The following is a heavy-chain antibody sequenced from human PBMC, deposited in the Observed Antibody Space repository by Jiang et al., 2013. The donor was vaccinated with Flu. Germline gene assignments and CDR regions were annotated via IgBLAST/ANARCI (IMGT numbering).Heavy chain of an antibody. Sequence: GPGLVKPSQTLSLTCTVSGGSISSGSYYWSWIRQPAGKGLEWIGRIYTSGSTNYNPSLKSRVTISVDMSKNQFSLKLSSVTAADTAVYYCARAYRGAGTKGMDVWGQGTTVTVSS. V-gene: IGHV4-61*02. D-gene: IGHD1-1*01. CDR3: ARAYRGAGTKGMDV. J-gene: IGHJ6*02. CDR2: IYTSGST. CDR1: GGSISSGSYY.